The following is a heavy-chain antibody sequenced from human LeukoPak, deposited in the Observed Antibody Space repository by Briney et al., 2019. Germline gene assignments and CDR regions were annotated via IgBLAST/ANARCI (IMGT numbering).Heavy chain of an antibody. V-gene: IGHV5-51*01. J-gene: IGHJ4*02. CDR3: ARRTQWLADY. D-gene: IGHD6-19*01. CDR1: GYSFTSYW. CDR2: NYPGDSDT. Sequence: GESLKISCKGSGYSFTSYWIVWVRQMPGKGLEWMGINYPGDSDTRYSPSFQGQVTISSDKSISTAYLQWSSLKASDTAMYYCARRTQWLADYWGQGTLVTVSS.